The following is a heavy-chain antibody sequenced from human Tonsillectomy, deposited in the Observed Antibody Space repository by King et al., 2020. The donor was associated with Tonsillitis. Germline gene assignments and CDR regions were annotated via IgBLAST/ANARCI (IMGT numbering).Heavy chain of an antibody. CDR2: VYPGDSDA. D-gene: IGHD6-19*01. Sequence: QLVQSGAEVKKPGESLKISCKGSGYSFSSYWIVWVRQMPGKGLEWVGLVYPGDSDARYSPSSQGQVTMSADKSTKTAYLQWSSLKASDTALYYCARGRVVGTAGGFDLWGQGTMVTVSS. J-gene: IGHJ3*01. V-gene: IGHV5-51*01. CDR3: ARGRVVGTAGGFDL. CDR1: GYSFSSYW.